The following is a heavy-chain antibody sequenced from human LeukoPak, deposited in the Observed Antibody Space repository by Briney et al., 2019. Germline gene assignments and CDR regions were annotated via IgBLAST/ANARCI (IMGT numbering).Heavy chain of an antibody. CDR2: ISYDGSNK. Sequence: GGSLRLSCAASGFTFSSYAMHWVRQAPGKGLEWVAVISYDGSNKYYADSVKGRFTISRDNSKNTLYLQMNSLRAEDTAVYYCARDGDYYGSGSYYPGHLYHFDYWGQGTLVTVSS. J-gene: IGHJ4*02. CDR1: GFTFSSYA. D-gene: IGHD3-10*01. CDR3: ARDGDYYGSGSYYPGHLYHFDY. V-gene: IGHV3-30-3*01.